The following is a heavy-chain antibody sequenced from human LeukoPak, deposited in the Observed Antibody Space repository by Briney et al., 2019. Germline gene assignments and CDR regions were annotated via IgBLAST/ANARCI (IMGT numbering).Heavy chain of an antibody. V-gene: IGHV4-59*01. Sequence: PSETLSLTCTVSDDSISDYYRGWIRQPPGKGLEWIGYFYNSGRSTYDPSLKSRVTISADTSKNHFSLKLNSVTTADTAVYYCTRGAGWLIDYWGQGILVTVSS. CDR3: TRGAGWLIDY. J-gene: IGHJ4*02. D-gene: IGHD3-16*01. CDR2: FYNSGRS. CDR1: DDSISDYY.